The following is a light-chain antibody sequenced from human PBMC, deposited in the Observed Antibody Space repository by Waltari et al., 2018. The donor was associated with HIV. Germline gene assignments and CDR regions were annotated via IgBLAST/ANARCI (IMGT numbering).Light chain of an antibody. V-gene: IGKV1-39*01. CDR3: QQSYSFT. CDR2: GAS. J-gene: IGKJ4*01. CDR1: QSISNY. Sequence: DIQMTQSPSSLSASVGDRVTITCRASQSISNYLTWYHQKVGKAPKLLIYGASTLQSGVPPRFSGSGSGTDFTLTISSLQPEDFATYYCQQSYSFTFGGGTKVEIK.